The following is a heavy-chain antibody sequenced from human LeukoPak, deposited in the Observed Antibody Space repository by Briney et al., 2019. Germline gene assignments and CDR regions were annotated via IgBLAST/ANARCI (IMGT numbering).Heavy chain of an antibody. D-gene: IGHD3-3*01. V-gene: IGHV1-2*06. CDR3: ARDSLEWLSFDY. CDR1: GYTFTGYY. J-gene: IGHJ4*02. CDR2: INPNSGGT. Sequence: ASVKVSCKASGYTFTGYYMHWVRRAPGQGLEWMGRINPNSGGTNYAQKFQGRVTMTRDTSISTAYMELSRLRSDDTAVYYCARDSLEWLSFDYWGQGTLVTVSS.